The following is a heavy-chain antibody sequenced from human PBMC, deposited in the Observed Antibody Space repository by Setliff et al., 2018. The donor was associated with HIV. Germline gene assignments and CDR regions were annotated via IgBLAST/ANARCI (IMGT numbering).Heavy chain of an antibody. CDR1: GYTFTNYY. CDR2: MNPNSGNT. D-gene: IGHD1-26*01. J-gene: IGHJ3*02. CDR3: ARGREGDAFDI. V-gene: IGHV1-8*02. Sequence: ASVKVSCKASGYTFTNYYMHWVRQAPGQGLEWMGWMNPNSGNTGYAQKFQGRVTMTRNTSISTAYMELSSLRSEDTAVYYCARGREGDAFDIWGQGTMVTVS.